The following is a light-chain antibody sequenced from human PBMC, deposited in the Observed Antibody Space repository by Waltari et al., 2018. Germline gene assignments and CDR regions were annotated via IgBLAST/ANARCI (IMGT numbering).Light chain of an antibody. CDR1: NRDVGGYNV. CDR3: SSYAGDNIVV. V-gene: IGLV2-23*02. Sequence: QSALTPPASVSGSLGQSITISCTGTNRDVGGYNVVSWHQQHPGKAPKLLLYGVTKRPSGVSTRFSGSKSGNTASMTISGLQAEDEADYYCSSYAGDNIVVFGGGTRLTVV. J-gene: IGLJ2*01. CDR2: GVT.